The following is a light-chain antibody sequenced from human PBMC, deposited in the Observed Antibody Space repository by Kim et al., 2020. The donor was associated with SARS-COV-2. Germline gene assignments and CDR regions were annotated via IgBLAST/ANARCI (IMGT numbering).Light chain of an antibody. J-gene: IGKJ1*01. CDR3: QQYGSSPTT. Sequence: PGERATLSCRASQSVSSTYLAWYQQKPGQAPRLLIYGASSRATAIPDRFSGSGSGTDFTLTISRLEPEDFAVYFCQQYGSSPTTFGQGTKVDIK. CDR2: GAS. V-gene: IGKV3-20*01. CDR1: QSVSSTY.